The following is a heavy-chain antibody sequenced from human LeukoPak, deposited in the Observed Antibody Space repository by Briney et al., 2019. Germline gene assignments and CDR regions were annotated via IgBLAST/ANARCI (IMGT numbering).Heavy chain of an antibody. CDR1: GGSFSDYY. D-gene: IGHD3-22*01. CDR3: ARGAPIRYYEGNGYYYFDY. Sequence: SETLSLTCVVYGGSFSDYYWSWIRQPPGKGREWIGEVNHSGGTNYNPSLKSRVIISVDTSRNQFSLKLSSVTAADTAVYYCARGAPIRYYEGNGYYYFDYWGQRTLVAVSS. J-gene: IGHJ4*02. V-gene: IGHV4-34*01. CDR2: VNHSGGT.